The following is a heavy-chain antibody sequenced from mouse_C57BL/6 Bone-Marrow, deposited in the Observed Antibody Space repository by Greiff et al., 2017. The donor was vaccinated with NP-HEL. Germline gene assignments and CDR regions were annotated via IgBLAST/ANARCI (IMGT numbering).Heavy chain of an antibody. CDR3: TVPVDY. V-gene: IGHV6-3*01. J-gene: IGHJ2*01. Sequence: EVQLVESGGGLVQPGGSMKLSCVASGFTFSNYWMNWVSQSPEKGLEWVAQIRLKSDTYATHYAESVKGRFTISRDDSKSSVYLQMNNVRAEDARIYYCTVPVDYWGQGTTLTVSS. CDR1: GFTFSNYW. CDR2: IRLKSDTYAT.